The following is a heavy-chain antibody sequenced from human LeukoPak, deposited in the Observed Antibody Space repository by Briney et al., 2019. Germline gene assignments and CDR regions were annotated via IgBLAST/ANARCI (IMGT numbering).Heavy chain of an antibody. J-gene: IGHJ4*02. D-gene: IGHD3-22*01. V-gene: IGHV4-59*01. CDR1: GGSISSYY. Sequence: PSETLSLTCTVSGGSISSYYWSWIRQPPGKGLEWIGYIYYSGSTNYNPSLKSRVTISLDTSKNQFSLKLSSVTAADTAVYYCVSGRDTSDYYFYFDYWGQGTLVTVSS. CDR3: VSGRDTSDYYFYFDY. CDR2: IYYSGST.